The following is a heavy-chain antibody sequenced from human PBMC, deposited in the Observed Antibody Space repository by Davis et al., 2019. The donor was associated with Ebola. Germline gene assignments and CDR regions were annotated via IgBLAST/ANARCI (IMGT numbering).Heavy chain of an antibody. CDR3: ARGYGTFDY. CDR2: ISYDGSNK. V-gene: IGHV3-30-3*01. CDR1: GFTFSSYA. D-gene: IGHD4-17*01. J-gene: IGHJ4*02. Sequence: GESLKISCAASGFTFSSYAMHWVRQAPGKGLEWVAVISYDGSNKYYADSVKGRFTISRDNAKNSLYLQMHSLRAEDTALYYCARGYGTFDYWGRGTLVTVSA.